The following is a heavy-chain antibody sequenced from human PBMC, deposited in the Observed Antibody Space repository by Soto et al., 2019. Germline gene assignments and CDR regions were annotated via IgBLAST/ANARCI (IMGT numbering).Heavy chain of an antibody. D-gene: IGHD3-22*01. CDR2: IYHSGST. J-gene: IGHJ4*02. CDR1: GGSISSSNW. CDR3: ARDSTGAYYYDSSGYYPFDY. Sequence: KSSETLSLTCAVSGGSISSSNWWSWVRQPPGKGLEWIGEIYHSGSTNYNPSLKSRVTISVDKSKNQFSLKLSSVTAADTAVYYCARDSTGAYYYDSSGYYPFDYWGQGTLVTVSS. V-gene: IGHV4-4*02.